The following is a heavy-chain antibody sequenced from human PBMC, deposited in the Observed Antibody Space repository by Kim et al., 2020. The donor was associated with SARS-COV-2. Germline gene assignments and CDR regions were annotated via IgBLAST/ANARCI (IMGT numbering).Heavy chain of an antibody. Sequence: SVKVSCKASGGTFSSYAISWVRQAPGQGLEWMGGIIPIFGTANYAQKFQGRVTITADESTSTAYMELSSLRSEDTAVYYCARAPDYGDVRYYYYGMDVWGQGTTVTVSS. CDR3: ARAPDYGDVRYYYYGMDV. J-gene: IGHJ6*02. CDR2: IIPIFGTA. V-gene: IGHV1-69*13. CDR1: GGTFSSYA. D-gene: IGHD4-17*01.